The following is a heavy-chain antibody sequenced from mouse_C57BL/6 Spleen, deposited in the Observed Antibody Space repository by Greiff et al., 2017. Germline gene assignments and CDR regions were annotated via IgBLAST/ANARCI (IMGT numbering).Heavy chain of an antibody. D-gene: IGHD1-1*01. V-gene: IGHV5-17*01. CDR3: ARPDYYGSSLAWFAY. CDR2: ISSGSSTI. CDR1: GFTFSDYG. J-gene: IGHJ3*01. Sequence: EVKVVESGGGLVKPGGSLKLSCAASGFTFSDYGMHWVRQAPEKGLEWVAYISSGSSTIYYADTVKGRFTISRDNAKNTLFLQMTSLRSEDTAMYYCARPDYYGSSLAWFAYWGQGTLVTVSA.